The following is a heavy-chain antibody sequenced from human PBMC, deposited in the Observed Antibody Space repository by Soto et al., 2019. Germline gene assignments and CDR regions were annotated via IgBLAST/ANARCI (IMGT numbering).Heavy chain of an antibody. Sequence: QVQLQESGPGLVKPSQTLSLTCTVSGGSISSGDYYWSWIRQPPGKGLEWIGYIYYSGSTYYNPSLESRFTISVDTSKNQFSLKLSSVTAADTAVYYCGGFLEWYSSDAFDIWGQGTMVTVSS. D-gene: IGHD3-3*01. CDR2: IYYSGST. J-gene: IGHJ3*02. CDR1: GGSISSGDYY. V-gene: IGHV4-30-4*01. CDR3: GGFLEWYSSDAFDI.